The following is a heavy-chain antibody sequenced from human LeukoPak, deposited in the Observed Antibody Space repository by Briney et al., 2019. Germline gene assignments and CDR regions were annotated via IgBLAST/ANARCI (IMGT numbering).Heavy chain of an antibody. V-gene: IGHV4-34*01. J-gene: IGHJ5*02. CDR3: ARGLGYCSSTSCRTNWFDP. Sequence: PSETLSLTCAVYGRSFSGYYWSWIRQPPGKGLEWIGEIKHSASTNYNPSLKSRVTISVDTSKNQFSLKLSSVTAADTAVYYCARGLGYCSSTSCRTNWFDPWGQGTLVTVSS. CDR2: IKHSAST. D-gene: IGHD2-2*01. CDR1: GRSFSGYY.